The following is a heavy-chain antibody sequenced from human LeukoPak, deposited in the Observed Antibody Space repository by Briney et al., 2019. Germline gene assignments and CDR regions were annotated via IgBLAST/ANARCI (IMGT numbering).Heavy chain of an antibody. CDR3: ARARGYSHSSTSRHYMDV. J-gene: IGHJ6*03. CDR2: ISSSSSYI. V-gene: IGHV3-21*01. D-gene: IGHD5-18*01. CDR1: GFTFSSYS. Sequence: GGSLRLSCAASGFTFSSYSMNWVRQAPGKGLEWVSSISSSSSYIYYADSVKGRFTISRDNAKNPLYLQMNSLRAEDTAVYYCARARGYSHSSTSRHYMDVWGKGTTVTVSS.